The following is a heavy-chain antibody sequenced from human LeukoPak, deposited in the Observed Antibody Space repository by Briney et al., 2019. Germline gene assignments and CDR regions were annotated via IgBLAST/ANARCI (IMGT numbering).Heavy chain of an antibody. D-gene: IGHD3-22*01. CDR2: IYSGGST. CDR1: GFTLSSNY. V-gene: IGHV3-53*01. J-gene: IGHJ3*02. Sequence: PGGSLRLSCAASGFTLSSNYMSWVRQAPGKGLEWVSVIYSGGSTYYSDSVKGRFTISRDNSKNTLYLQMNSLRAEDTAVYYCAREGGYDAFDIWGQGTMVTVSS. CDR3: AREGGYDAFDI.